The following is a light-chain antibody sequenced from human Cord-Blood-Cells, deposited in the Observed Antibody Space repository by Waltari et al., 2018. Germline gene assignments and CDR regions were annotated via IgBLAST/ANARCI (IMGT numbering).Light chain of an antibody. CDR2: GAS. V-gene: IGKV3D-7*01. J-gene: IGKJ2*01. Sequence: IVMTQSPATLSLSPGERATLSCRARQSVSSSYLSWYQQKPGQAPRLLIYGASTRATGIPARFSGSGSGTDFTLTISSLQPEDFAVYYCQQYYNLPYTFGQGTKLEIK. CDR3: QQYYNLPYT. CDR1: QSVSSSY.